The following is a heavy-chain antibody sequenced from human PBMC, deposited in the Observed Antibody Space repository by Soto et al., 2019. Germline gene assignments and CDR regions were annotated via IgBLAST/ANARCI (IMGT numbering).Heavy chain of an antibody. V-gene: IGHV3-9*01. Sequence: QLVESGGGLVQPGRSLRLSCVASGFRFDEYAIHWVRQAPGKGLEWVAGISWDSGSIKYAGSVRGRFTVSRDNAKNSLYLHMTSLRSEDTAFYYCAKIVTRHSLVPVFDQWGQGALVSVSS. J-gene: IGHJ4*02. D-gene: IGHD2-21*01. CDR2: ISWDSGSI. CDR3: AKIVTRHSLVPVFDQ. CDR1: GFRFDEYA.